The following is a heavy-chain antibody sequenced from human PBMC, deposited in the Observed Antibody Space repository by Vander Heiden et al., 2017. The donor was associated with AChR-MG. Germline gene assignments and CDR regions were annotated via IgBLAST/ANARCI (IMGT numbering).Heavy chain of an antibody. CDR1: GYSFTTCW. D-gene: IGHD6-13*01. V-gene: IGHV5-51*01. J-gene: IGHJ2*01. CDR3: ARLRGRIAAAGTERYFDL. Sequence: EVQLAQSGAEVKTPGESLKISCKASGYSFTTCWIGWVRQMPGKGLDWMGIIYPDDSDTRYSPSFQGQVTISADKSITTAYLQWSSLKASDTAMYYCARLRGRIAAAGTERYFDLWGRGTLVTVS. CDR2: IYPDDSDT.